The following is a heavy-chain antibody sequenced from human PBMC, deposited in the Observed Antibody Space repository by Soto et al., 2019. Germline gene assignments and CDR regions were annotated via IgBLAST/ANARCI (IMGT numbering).Heavy chain of an antibody. CDR2: IWYDGSNK. J-gene: IGHJ4*02. CDR1: GFTFSSYG. CDR3: ARDLMVRGVSQVDY. Sequence: ESGGGVVQPGRSLRLSCAASGFTFSSYGMHWVRQAPGKGLEWVAVIWYDGSNKYYADSVKGRFTISRDNSKNTLYLQMNSLRAEDTAVYYCARDLMVRGVSQVDYWGQGTLVTVSS. V-gene: IGHV3-33*01. D-gene: IGHD3-10*01.